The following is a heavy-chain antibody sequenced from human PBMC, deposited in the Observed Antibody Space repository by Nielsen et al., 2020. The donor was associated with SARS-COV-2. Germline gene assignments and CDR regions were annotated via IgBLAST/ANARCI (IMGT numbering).Heavy chain of an antibody. J-gene: IGHJ5*02. CDR1: GGSFSGYY. CDR2: INHSGST. V-gene: IGHV4-34*01. D-gene: IGHD1-26*01. Sequence: SETLSLTCAVYGGSFSGYYWSWIRQPPGKGLEWIGEINHSGSTNYNPSLKSRVTISVDTSKNQFSLKLSSVTAADTAVYYCARTRGAPDNWFDPWGQGTLVTVSS. CDR3: ARTRGAPDNWFDP.